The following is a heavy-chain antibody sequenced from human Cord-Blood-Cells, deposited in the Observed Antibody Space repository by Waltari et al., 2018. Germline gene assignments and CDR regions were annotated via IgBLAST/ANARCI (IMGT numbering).Heavy chain of an antibody. D-gene: IGHD1-26*01. V-gene: IGHV3-33*01. J-gene: IGHJ5*02. CDR3: AREVKARSGVWFDP. CDR1: GFTSTRYG. Sequence: QVQLVESGGGVVTPGRCLRRSCAASGFTSTRYGRAWVRQAPGKGPVWVAVRWYDGINKYYADSVKGRFTISRDNSKNTLYLQMNSLRAEDTAVYYCAREVKARSGVWFDPWGQGTLVTVSS. CDR2: RWYDGINK.